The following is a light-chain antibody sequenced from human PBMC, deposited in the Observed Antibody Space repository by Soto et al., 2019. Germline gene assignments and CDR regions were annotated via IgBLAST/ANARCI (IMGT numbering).Light chain of an antibody. CDR3: AAWDDSPSVLYV. V-gene: IGLV1-47*01. CDR2: RNN. Sequence: QSVLTQPPSASGTPGQRVTISCSGSSSNIGSNYVYWYQQLPGTAPKLLIYRNNQRPSGVPDRFSGSKSGTSASLAISGLRSEDEADYYCAAWDDSPSVLYVSGTGTKLTVL. J-gene: IGLJ1*01. CDR1: SSNIGSNY.